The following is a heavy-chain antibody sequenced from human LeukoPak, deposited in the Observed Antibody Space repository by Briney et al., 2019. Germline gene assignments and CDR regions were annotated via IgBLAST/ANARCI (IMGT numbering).Heavy chain of an antibody. Sequence: SDTLSLTCTVSGGSIGSSSFYWGWIRQPPGQGLEWIETINYSGDTYYNPSLKSRVTISVDSSRNQFSLKLSSVTAADTAVYYCVRLQAVTGNFDYWGQGALVTVSS. D-gene: IGHD1-20*01. CDR3: VRLQAVTGNFDY. CDR1: GGSIGSSSFY. J-gene: IGHJ4*02. V-gene: IGHV4-39*07. CDR2: INYSGDT.